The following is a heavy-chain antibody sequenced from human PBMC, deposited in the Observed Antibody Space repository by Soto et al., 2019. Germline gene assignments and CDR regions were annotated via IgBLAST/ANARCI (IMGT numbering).Heavy chain of an antibody. Sequence: SETLSLTCTVSGGSIISHYWSWILQPPWKGLEWIGYIYYAGSSNYNPSLKSRVTISLDTSKNQFSLKLSSVTAADTAVYYCASAVQYYYDSSGFLAFWGQGTLVTVSS. CDR1: GGSIISHY. J-gene: IGHJ4*02. V-gene: IGHV4-59*08. CDR3: ASAVQYYYDSSGFLAF. CDR2: IYYAGSS. D-gene: IGHD3-22*01.